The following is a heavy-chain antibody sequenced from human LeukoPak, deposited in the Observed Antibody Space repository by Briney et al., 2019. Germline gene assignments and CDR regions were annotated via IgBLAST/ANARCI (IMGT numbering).Heavy chain of an antibody. CDR2: IYHSGST. J-gene: IGHJ3*02. CDR3: ARDHYCRTTACYTANAFDI. V-gene: IGHV4-38-2*02. Sequence: PSETLSLTCTVSGYSISSGYYWGWIRQPPGKGLEWIASIYHSGSTYYNPSLKSRVTISVDTSKNQISLKLSSVTAADTAVYYCARDHYCRTTACYTANAFDIWGHGTMVTVSS. D-gene: IGHD2-2*02. CDR1: GYSISSGYY.